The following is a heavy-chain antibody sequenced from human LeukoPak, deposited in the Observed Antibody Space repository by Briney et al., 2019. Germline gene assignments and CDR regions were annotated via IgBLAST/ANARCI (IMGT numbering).Heavy chain of an antibody. CDR2: IKQDGSEK. J-gene: IGHJ3*02. CDR3: AGSRVPGAVDI. D-gene: IGHD2-15*01. Sequence: GGSLRPSCAASGFTFSSHWMNWVRQAPGKGLEWVANIKQDGSEKYCVDSVKGRFTISRDNAKKSLYLQMNSLRAEDTAVYYCAGSRVPGAVDIWGQGTMVTVSS. CDR1: GFTFSSHW. V-gene: IGHV3-7*05.